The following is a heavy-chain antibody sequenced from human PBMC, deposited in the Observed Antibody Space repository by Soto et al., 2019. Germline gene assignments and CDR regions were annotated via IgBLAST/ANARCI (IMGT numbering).Heavy chain of an antibody. D-gene: IGHD6-25*01. V-gene: IGHV4-59*04. J-gene: IGHJ4*02. Sequence: SETLSLTCTVSGGSISSYYWSWIRQPPGKGLEWIGSAYFSGGNTYYSPSLKSRVSISVDTSKNEFSLRLTSLTAADTAVYFCAYGSSSAWIDYWGQGTLVTVSS. CDR2: AYFSGGNT. CDR1: GGSISSYY. CDR3: AYGSSSAWIDY.